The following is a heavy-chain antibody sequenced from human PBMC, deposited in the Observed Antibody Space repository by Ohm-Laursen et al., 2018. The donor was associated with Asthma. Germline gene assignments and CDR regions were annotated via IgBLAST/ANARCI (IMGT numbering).Heavy chain of an antibody. CDR1: GFPFSSYA. CDR2: ISYDGSNK. Sequence: SSLRLSCTASGFPFSSYAMHWVRQAPGKGLEWVAVISYDGSNKYYADSVKDRFTISRDNSKNTLYLQMNSLRAEDTAVYYCAKLLGSGSYLPDYWGQGTLVTVSS. J-gene: IGHJ4*02. D-gene: IGHD3-10*01. CDR3: AKLLGSGSYLPDY. V-gene: IGHV3-30*04.